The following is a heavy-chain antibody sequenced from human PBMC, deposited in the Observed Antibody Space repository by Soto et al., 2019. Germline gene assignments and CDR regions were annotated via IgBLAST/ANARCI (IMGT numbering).Heavy chain of an antibody. V-gene: IGHV3-23*01. CDR1: GFTFSSYA. Sequence: GGSLRLSCAASGFTFSSYAMSWVRQAPGKGLEWVSAISGSGGSTYYADSVKGRFTISRDNSKNTLYLQMNSLRAEDTAVYYCAKDPGWGTTTVTTQFDYWGQGTLVTVSS. CDR2: ISGSGGST. CDR3: AKDPGWGTTTVTTQFDY. J-gene: IGHJ4*02. D-gene: IGHD4-4*01.